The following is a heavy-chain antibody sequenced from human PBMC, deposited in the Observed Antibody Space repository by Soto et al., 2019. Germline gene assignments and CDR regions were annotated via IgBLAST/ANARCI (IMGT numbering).Heavy chain of an antibody. CDR3: GRDNWGSIDY. J-gene: IGHJ4*02. CDR2: SRNV. Sequence: QMPLQGSGPGLVKPSETLSLTCVVSGGSVSGGDYAWGWIRQPPGKGLEWIGYSRNVNYNPSLRSRVTISVDEAKNQFSLKLRSVTAADTAVYFCGRDNWGSIDYWGQGIQVTVSS. CDR1: GGSVSGGDYA. D-gene: IGHD7-27*01. V-gene: IGHV4-61*08.